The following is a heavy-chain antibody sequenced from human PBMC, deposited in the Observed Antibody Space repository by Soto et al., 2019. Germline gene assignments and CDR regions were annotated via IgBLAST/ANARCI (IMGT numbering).Heavy chain of an antibody. CDR3: AKEGTRVTMVRGVIGY. CDR1: GLIFSDHS. D-gene: IGHD3-10*01. Sequence: GGSLRLSCAASGLIFSDHSMNWVRQAPGKGLEWVSYISSSTSTIYYADSVKGRFTISRDNAEKSLYLQMNSLRDEDTAVYYCAKEGTRVTMVRGVIGYWGQGTVVTVSS. J-gene: IGHJ4*02. CDR2: ISSSTSTI. V-gene: IGHV3-48*02.